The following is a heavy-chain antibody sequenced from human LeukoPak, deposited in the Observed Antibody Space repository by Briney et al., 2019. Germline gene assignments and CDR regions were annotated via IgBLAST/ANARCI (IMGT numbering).Heavy chain of an antibody. CDR3: ARDYNYDSSAYDDALDV. V-gene: IGHV1-69*05. D-gene: IGHD3-22*01. Sequence: EASVKVSRKASGGTFSSHGISWVRQAPGQGLEWMGGIIPIFHTTNYAQNFQDRLTITTDESTSTIYMELSSLRSDDTAVYYCARDYNYDSSAYDDALDVWGQGTMVTVSS. CDR2: IIPIFHTT. J-gene: IGHJ3*01. CDR1: GGTFSSHG.